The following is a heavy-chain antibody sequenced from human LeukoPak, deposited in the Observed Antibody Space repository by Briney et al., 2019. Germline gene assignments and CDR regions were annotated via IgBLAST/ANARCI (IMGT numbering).Heavy chain of an antibody. CDR1: GYTATGYY. V-gene: IGHV1-2*02. D-gene: IGHD3-9*01. J-gene: IGHJ4*02. Sequence: ASVKVSCKASGYTATGYYMHWVRQAAGQGLEWMGWINPNSGGTNYAQKFQGRVTMTRDTSISTAYMELSRLRSDDTAVYYCARGDLLRYFDWLLFQFDYWGQGTLVTVSS. CDR3: ARGDLLRYFDWLLFQFDY. CDR2: INPNSGGT.